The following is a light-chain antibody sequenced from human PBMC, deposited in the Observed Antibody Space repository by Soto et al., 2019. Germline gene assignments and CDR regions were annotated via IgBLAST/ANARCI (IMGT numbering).Light chain of an antibody. J-gene: IGKJ1*01. CDR2: DAS. CDR1: QSVRSS. CDR3: QRYNSWPET. Sequence: EIVMTQSPATLSVSPGERASLFCRASQSVRSSLAWYQQKPGQAPRLFIYDASTRATGIPARFSGSGSGTEFTLTISSLQSEDFAVYYCQRYNSWPETFGQGTKV. V-gene: IGKV3-15*01.